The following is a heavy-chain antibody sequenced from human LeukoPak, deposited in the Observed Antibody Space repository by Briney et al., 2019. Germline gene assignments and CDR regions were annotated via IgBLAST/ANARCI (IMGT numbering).Heavy chain of an antibody. CDR2: IEQGGNDK. CDR1: GFTFSTYW. J-gene: IGHJ4*02. CDR3: ARDPERGGSYFGY. V-gene: IGHV3-7*01. Sequence: PGGSLRLSCAASGFTFSTYWMTWVRQAPGKGLEWVAGIEQGGNDKYYVDSVKGRFTISRDDARNSLYLQMNSLRAEDTAVYYCARDPERGGSYFGYWGQGTLVTVSS. D-gene: IGHD1-26*01.